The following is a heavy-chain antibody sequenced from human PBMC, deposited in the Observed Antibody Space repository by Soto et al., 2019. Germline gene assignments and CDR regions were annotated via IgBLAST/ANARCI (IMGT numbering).Heavy chain of an antibody. V-gene: IGHV1-69*13. J-gene: IGHJ6*02. Sequence: GASVKVSCKASGGTFSSYAISWVRQAPGQGLEWMGAIIPIFGTANYAQKFQGRVTITADESTSTAYMELSSLRSEDTAVYYCARDRGIAAAGPNYYGMDVWGQGTTVTVSS. CDR3: ARDRGIAAAGPNYYGMDV. CDR2: IIPIFGTA. D-gene: IGHD6-13*01. CDR1: GGTFSSYA.